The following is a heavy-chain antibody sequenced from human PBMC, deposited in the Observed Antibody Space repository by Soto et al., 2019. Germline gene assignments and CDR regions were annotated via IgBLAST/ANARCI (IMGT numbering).Heavy chain of an antibody. CDR3: ARGPGVAVAGSSYYFDY. D-gene: IGHD6-19*01. CDR1: GYTFTNYG. J-gene: IGHJ4*02. Sequence: QVQLVQSGAEVKKPGASVKVSCKASGYTFTNYGINWVRQAPGQGLEWMGWISAYNGNTNYAQNLQGRVTMTTDTSTSTAYMELRSLRSDDTAVYYCARGPGVAVAGSSYYFDYWGQGILVTVSS. V-gene: IGHV1-18*04. CDR2: ISAYNGNT.